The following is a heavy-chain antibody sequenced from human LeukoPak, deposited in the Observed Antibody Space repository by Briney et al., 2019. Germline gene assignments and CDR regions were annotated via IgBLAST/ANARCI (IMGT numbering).Heavy chain of an antibody. J-gene: IGHJ5*02. D-gene: IGHD3-10*01. Sequence: SETLSLTCTVSGGSISSGGYYWSWIRQHPGKGLEWIEYIYYSGSTYYNPSLKSRVTISVDTSKNQFSLKLSSVTAADTAVYYCARTSITMVRGASSFWFDPWGQGTLVTVSS. CDR1: GGSISSGGYY. CDR2: IYYSGST. CDR3: ARTSITMVRGASSFWFDP. V-gene: IGHV4-31*03.